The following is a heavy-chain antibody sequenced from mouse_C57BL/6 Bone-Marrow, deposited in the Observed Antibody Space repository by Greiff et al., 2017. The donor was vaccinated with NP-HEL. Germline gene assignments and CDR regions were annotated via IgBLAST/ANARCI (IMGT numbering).Heavy chain of an antibody. J-gene: IGHJ3*01. Sequence: EVKVVESGEGLVKPGGSLKLSCAASGFTFSSYAMSWVRQTPEKRLEWVAYISSGGDYIYYADTVKGRFTISRDNARNTLYLQMSSLKSEDTDMYYCTRGGYYSKFACWGKGTLVTVAA. D-gene: IGHD2-5*01. CDR1: GFTFSSYA. CDR3: TRGGYYSKFAC. CDR2: ISSGGDYI. V-gene: IGHV5-9-1*02.